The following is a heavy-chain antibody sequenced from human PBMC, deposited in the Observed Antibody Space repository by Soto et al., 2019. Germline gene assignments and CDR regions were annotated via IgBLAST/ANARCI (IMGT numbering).Heavy chain of an antibody. CDR3: ARGYCISTSCHTLDY. CDR2: ISGSGGST. D-gene: IGHD2-2*02. CDR1: GFTFSSYA. Sequence: PGGSLRLSCAASGFTFSSYAMSWVRQAPGKGLEWVSAISGSGGSTYYADSVKGRFTISRDNSKNTLYLQMNSLRAEDTAVYYCARGYCISTSCHTLDYWGQGTLVTVSS. V-gene: IGHV3-23*01. J-gene: IGHJ4*02.